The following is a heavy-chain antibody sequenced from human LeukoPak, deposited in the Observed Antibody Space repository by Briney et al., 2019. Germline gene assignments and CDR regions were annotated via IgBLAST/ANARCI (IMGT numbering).Heavy chain of an antibody. V-gene: IGHV3-23*01. CDR1: GFTFSSYA. J-gene: IGHJ4*02. Sequence: GGSLRLSCAASGFTFSSYAMSWVRQAPGKGLEWISAINGVGTNTYYADSVKGRFTISRDNSESTLFLQMNSLRAEDTALYYFAKLPLRDAYDYLGQGTLVTGSS. CDR2: INGVGTNT. CDR3: AKLPLRDAYDY. D-gene: IGHD5-24*01.